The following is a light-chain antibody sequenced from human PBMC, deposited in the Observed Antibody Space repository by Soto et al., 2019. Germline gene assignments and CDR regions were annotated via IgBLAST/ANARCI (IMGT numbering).Light chain of an antibody. J-gene: IGKJ5*01. CDR2: GAS. Sequence: EIVMTQSPATLSVSPGESATLSCRASQNINSDLAWYVQKPGQAPRRVIYGASTWGTDVPPRFTGSGSGTEFTLPISGLQYEDFAVYYCQQYNSWPVTFGQGTRL. CDR1: QNINSD. V-gene: IGKV3D-15*01. CDR3: QQYNSWPVT.